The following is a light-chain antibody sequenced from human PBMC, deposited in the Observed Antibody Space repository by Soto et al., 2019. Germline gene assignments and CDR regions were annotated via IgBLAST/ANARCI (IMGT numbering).Light chain of an antibody. CDR2: EVS. CDR1: SSDVGGYNS. J-gene: IGLJ2*01. CDR3: SSYAGSDNYVV. V-gene: IGLV2-8*01. Sequence: QSALTQPPSASGSPGQSVTISCTGTSSDVGGYNSVSWYRQHPGKAPKLMIYEVSRRPSGVPDRFSASKSGNTASLTVSGLHAEDEADYYCSSYAGSDNYVVFGGGTKLTVL.